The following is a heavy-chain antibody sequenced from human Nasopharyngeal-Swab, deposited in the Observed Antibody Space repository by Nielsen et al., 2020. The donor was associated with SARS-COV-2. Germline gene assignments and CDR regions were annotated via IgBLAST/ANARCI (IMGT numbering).Heavy chain of an antibody. Sequence: AAGKVSCKAFGCTFTSYGISWVRQAPGQGLEWMGWISAYNGNTNYAQKLQGRVTMTTDTSTSTAYMELRSLRSDDTAVYYCAREGITYYYGSGSYYSDYWGQGTLVTVSS. D-gene: IGHD3-10*01. V-gene: IGHV1-18*01. CDR3: AREGITYYYGSGSYYSDY. J-gene: IGHJ4*02. CDR2: ISAYNGNT. CDR1: GCTFTSYG.